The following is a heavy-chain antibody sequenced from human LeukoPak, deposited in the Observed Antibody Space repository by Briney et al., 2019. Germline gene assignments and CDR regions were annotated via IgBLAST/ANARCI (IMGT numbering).Heavy chain of an antibody. V-gene: IGHV4-59*01. CDR2: IYHTGST. CDR3: ARIKVSTISAFDI. J-gene: IGHJ3*02. D-gene: IGHD5/OR15-5a*01. CDR1: GGSIGTYY. Sequence: SETLSLTCTVSGGSIGTYYWTWIRQPPGKGLECIGFIYHTGSTNHKPSLKSRVTISVDTSKNQFSLKLNSVTAADTAIYYCARIKVSTISAFDIWGQGTMVTVAS.